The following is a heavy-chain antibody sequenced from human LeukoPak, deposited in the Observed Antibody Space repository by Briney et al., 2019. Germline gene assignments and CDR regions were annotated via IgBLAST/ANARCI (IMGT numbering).Heavy chain of an antibody. V-gene: IGHV4-59*01. CDR1: GGSISSYY. D-gene: IGHD2-15*01. J-gene: IGHJ6*04. CDR3: ARGAPAVVAAAIMDV. CDR2: IYYSGST. Sequence: PSETLSLTRTVSGGSISSYYWSWIRQPPGKGLEWIGYIYYSGSTNYNPSLKSRVTISVDTSKNQFSLKLSAVTAADTAVYYCARGAPAVVAAAIMDVWGKGTTVTVSS.